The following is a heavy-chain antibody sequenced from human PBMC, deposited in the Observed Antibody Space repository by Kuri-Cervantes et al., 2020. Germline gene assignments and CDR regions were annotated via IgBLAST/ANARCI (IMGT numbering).Heavy chain of an antibody. CDR2: ISGSGGST. CDR1: GFTFSSYA. D-gene: IGHD6-13*01. CDR3: ARAGPGIAASGSVFDF. Sequence: GESLKISCAASGFTFSSYAMSWVRQAPGKGLEWVSAISGSGGSTYYADSVKGRFTISRDNSKNTLYLQMNSLRAEDTAVYYCARAGPGIAASGSVFDFWGQGTLVTVSS. V-gene: IGHV3-23*01. J-gene: IGHJ4*02.